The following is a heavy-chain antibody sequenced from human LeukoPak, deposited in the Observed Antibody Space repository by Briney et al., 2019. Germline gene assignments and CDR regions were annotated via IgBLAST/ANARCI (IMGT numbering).Heavy chain of an antibody. CDR1: GNYL. Sequence: KPGGSLRLSCAASGNYLMHWVRQAPGKGLVWVSHINSDGSWTSYADSVKGRFTISRDDAKNTLYLQVNSLRAEDTAVYSCARGGSDTAMAHDYWGQGTLVTVSS. CDR2: INSDGSWT. CDR3: ARGGSDTAMAHDY. V-gene: IGHV3-74*01. D-gene: IGHD5-18*01. J-gene: IGHJ4*02.